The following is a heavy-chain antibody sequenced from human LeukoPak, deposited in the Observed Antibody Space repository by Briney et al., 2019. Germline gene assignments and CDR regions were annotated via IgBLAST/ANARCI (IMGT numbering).Heavy chain of an antibody. Sequence: PGGSLRLSCAASGFTFSGYYMSWVRQAPGKGLEWVAYIRSSGSPIYYADSVKGRFTISRDNAKNSLYLQMNSLRDEDTAVYYCVRDPDALDFWGQGTPVTVSS. J-gene: IGHJ4*02. CDR2: IRSSGSPI. CDR1: GFTFSGYY. CDR3: VRDPDALDF. V-gene: IGHV3-11*04.